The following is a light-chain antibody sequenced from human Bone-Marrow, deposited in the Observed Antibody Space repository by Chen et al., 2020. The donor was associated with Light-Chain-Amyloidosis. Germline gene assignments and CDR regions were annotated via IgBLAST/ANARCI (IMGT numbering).Light chain of an antibody. Sequence: QSGLTHPAAVSGSPRQSITIPCTGTSSDVGGYNYVSWYQQHPGKAPKLMIYDVSNRPSGVSNRFSGSKSGNTASLTISGLQAEDEADYYCSSYTSSSTLVVFGGGTKLTVL. J-gene: IGLJ2*01. CDR3: SSYTSSSTLVV. CDR1: SSDVGGYNY. V-gene: IGLV2-14*01. CDR2: DVS.